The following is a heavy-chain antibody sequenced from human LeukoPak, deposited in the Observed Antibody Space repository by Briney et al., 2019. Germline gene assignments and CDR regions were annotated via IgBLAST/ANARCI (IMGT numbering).Heavy chain of an antibody. J-gene: IGHJ4*02. CDR2: IIPILNIT. Sequence: SVKVSCKASRGTFSKYAISWVRQAPGQGLEWMGRIIPILNITHYAQKFQGRVTIAADKSTSTAYMELSSLRSEDTAMYYCARGDDRAREIDYWGQGTLVTVSS. V-gene: IGHV1-69*04. CDR3: ARGDDRAREIDY. D-gene: IGHD3-22*01. CDR1: RGTFSKYA.